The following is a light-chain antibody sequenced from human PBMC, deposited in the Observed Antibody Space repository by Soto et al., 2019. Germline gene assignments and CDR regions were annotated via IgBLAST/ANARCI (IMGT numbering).Light chain of an antibody. J-gene: IGKJ1*01. CDR3: QKYDTAPET. CDR2: DAS. Sequence: HLAHSPFTLTASVGDRVTITCRASQGIGNYLAWYQQKPGKVPKNLIYDASTLQSGVPSRFSGSGSGTDFTLTISSLQPEDVATYYCQKYDTAPETFGQGTKVAIK. V-gene: IGKV1-27*01. CDR1: QGIGNY.